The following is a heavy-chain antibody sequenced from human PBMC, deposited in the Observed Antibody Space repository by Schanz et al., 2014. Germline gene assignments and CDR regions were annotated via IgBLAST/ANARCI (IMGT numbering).Heavy chain of an antibody. CDR2: ISDSGDSA. CDR3: VKGTLPYCTSGRCYPFDF. V-gene: IGHV3-23*01. Sequence: EVQLLESGGGPVEPGGSLRLSCAASGFTFSNYAINWVRQTPERGLEWVSSISDSGDSAFYADSVRGRFTTSRDNSKNTLWLQMNSLRADDTAVYYCVKGTLPYCTSGRCYPFDFWGQGTLVTVSS. CDR1: GFTFSNYA. J-gene: IGHJ4*02. D-gene: IGHD2-15*01.